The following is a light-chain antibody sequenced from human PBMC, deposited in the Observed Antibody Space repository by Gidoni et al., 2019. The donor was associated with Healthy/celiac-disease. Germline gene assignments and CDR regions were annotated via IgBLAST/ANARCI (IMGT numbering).Light chain of an antibody. CDR2: DDS. CDR1: NIGSKS. J-gene: IGLJ2*01. Sequence: SHVLTQPPSLSVAPGPTARITCGGNNIGSKSVHWYQQKSRQAPVLGVYDDSDRPSGIPERFSGSNSGNTATLTISRVEAGDEADYYCQVWDSSSDHVVFGGGTKLTVL. V-gene: IGLV3-21*02. CDR3: QVWDSSSDHVV.